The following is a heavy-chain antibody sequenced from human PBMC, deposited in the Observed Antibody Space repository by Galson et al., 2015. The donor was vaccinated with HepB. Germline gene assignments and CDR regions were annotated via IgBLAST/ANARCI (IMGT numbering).Heavy chain of an antibody. CDR3: ARDGPGVDYDSSPEYFDY. CDR2: IIPILGIA. J-gene: IGHJ4*02. CDR1: GGTFSSYA. Sequence: SVKVSCKASGGTFSSYAISWVRQAPGQGLEWMGGIIPILGIANYAQKFQGRVTITADKSTSTAYMELSSLRSEDTAVYYCARDGPGVDYDSSPEYFDYWGQGTLVTVSS. D-gene: IGHD3-22*01. V-gene: IGHV1-69*10.